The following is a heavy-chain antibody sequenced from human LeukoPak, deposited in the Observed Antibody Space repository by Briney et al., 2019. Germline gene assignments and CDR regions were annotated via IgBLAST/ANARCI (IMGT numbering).Heavy chain of an antibody. Sequence: SETLSLTCTVSGGAISSSSYYWGWIRQPPGKGLEWIGSIFYSGSTYYNPSLKSRVTISVDTPKNQFSLKLSSVTAADTAVYYCGRHQTMYYGMDVWGQGTTVTVSS. CDR1: GGAISSSSYY. D-gene: IGHD4/OR15-4a*01. CDR2: IFYSGST. J-gene: IGHJ6*02. V-gene: IGHV4-39*01. CDR3: GRHQTMYYGMDV.